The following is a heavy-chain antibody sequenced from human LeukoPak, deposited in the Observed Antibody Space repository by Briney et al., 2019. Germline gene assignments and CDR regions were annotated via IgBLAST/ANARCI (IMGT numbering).Heavy chain of an antibody. CDR3: ARDYYDSRYNWFDP. CDR2: IYYSGST. D-gene: IGHD3-22*01. V-gene: IGHV4-59*01. CDR1: GGSISSYY. J-gene: IGHJ5*02. Sequence: SETLSLTCTVSGGSISSYYWSWIRQPPAKGLEWIGYIYYSGSTNYNPSLKSRVTISVDTSKNQFSLKLSSVTAADTAVYYCARDYYDSRYNWFDPWGQGTLVTVSS.